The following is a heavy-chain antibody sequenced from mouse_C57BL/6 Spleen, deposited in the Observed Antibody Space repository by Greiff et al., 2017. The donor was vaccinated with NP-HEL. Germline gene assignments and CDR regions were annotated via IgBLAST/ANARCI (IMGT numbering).Heavy chain of an antibody. J-gene: IGHJ4*01. CDR1: GFSLTSYG. CDR2: IWGVGST. Sequence: QVQLQQSGPGLVAPSQSLSITCTVSGFSLTSYGVDWVRQSPGKGLEWLGVIWGVGSTNYNSALKSRLSISKDNSKSQVFLKMNSLQTDDTAMYYCARKLGSYAMDYWGQGTSVTVSS. D-gene: IGHD3-3*01. CDR3: ARKLGSYAMDY. V-gene: IGHV2-6*01.